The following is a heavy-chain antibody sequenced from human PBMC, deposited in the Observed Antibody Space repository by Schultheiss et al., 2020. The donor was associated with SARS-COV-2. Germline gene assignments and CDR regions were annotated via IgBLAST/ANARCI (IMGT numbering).Heavy chain of an antibody. J-gene: IGHJ1*01. D-gene: IGHD4-11*01. CDR1: GGSISSYY. Sequence: SETLSLTCTVSGGSISSYYWSWIRQPAGKGLEWIGRIYTSGSTNYNPSLKSRVTISVDTSKKQFSLKLSSVTAADTAVYYCARGGFGNYDPEYFQHWGQGTLVTVAS. V-gene: IGHV4-4*07. CDR2: IYTSGST. CDR3: ARGGFGNYDPEYFQH.